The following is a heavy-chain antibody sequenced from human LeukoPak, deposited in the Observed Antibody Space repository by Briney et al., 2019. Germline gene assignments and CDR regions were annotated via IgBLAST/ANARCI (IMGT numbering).Heavy chain of an antibody. Sequence: SETLSLTCAVSGGSISSDGYSWSWIRQPPGKGLEWIGYIYHSGSTYYNPSLKSRVTISVDRSKNQFSLKLSSVTAADTAVYYCARGGGPGDAFDIWGQGTMVTVSS. V-gene: IGHV4-30-2*01. CDR3: ARGGGPGDAFDI. D-gene: IGHD3-16*01. J-gene: IGHJ3*02. CDR1: GGSISSDGYS. CDR2: IYHSGST.